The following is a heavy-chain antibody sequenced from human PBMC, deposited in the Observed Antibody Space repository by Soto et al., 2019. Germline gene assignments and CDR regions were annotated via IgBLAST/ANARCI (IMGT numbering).Heavy chain of an antibody. D-gene: IGHD4-4*01. CDR3: AREGDYSNYFDY. CDR1: HFSFSSSP. V-gene: IGHV3-30*04. Sequence: QVQLVESGGDVVQPGRSLRLSCAASHFSFSSSPMNWVRQAPGKGLEWVATISYDGSSKYYVESVEGRFTVSRDNSKNTLFLQVNSLRVEDTAVYYCAREGDYSNYFDYWGQGTLVTVSS. CDR2: ISYDGSSK. J-gene: IGHJ4*02.